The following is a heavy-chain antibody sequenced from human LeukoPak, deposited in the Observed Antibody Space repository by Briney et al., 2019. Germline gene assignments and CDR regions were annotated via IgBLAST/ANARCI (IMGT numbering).Heavy chain of an antibody. J-gene: IGHJ3*02. D-gene: IGHD1-26*01. CDR1: GFSFSSYG. Sequence: GGSLRLSCAASGFSFSSYGMHWVRQAPGKGLEWVAVISYDGSNKYYADSVKGRFTISRDNSKNTLYLQMNSLRAEDTAVYYCAKDSRMGNSGSLDKGAFDIWGQGTMVTVSS. V-gene: IGHV3-30*18. CDR3: AKDSRMGNSGSLDKGAFDI. CDR2: ISYDGSNK.